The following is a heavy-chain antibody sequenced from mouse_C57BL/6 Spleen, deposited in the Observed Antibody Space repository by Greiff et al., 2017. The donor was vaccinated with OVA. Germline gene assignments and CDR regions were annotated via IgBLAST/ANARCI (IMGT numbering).Heavy chain of an antibody. Sequence: VMLVESGPELVKPGASVKISCKASGYAFSSSWMNWVKQRPGKGLEWIGRIYPGDGDTNYNGKFKGKATLTADKSSSTAYMQLSSLTSEDSAVYFCAREDDGYFDYWGQVTTLTVSS. CDR3: AREDDGYFDY. J-gene: IGHJ2*01. D-gene: IGHD2-3*01. CDR1: GYAFSSSW. CDR2: IYPGDGDT. V-gene: IGHV1-82*01.